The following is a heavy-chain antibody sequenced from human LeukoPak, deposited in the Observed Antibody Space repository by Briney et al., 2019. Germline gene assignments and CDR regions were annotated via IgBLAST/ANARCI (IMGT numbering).Heavy chain of an antibody. Sequence: SETLSLTCTVSGGSISSYYWSWIRQPAGKGLEWIGRIYTSGSTNYNPSLKSRVTMSVDTSKNQLSLKLSSVTAADTAVYYCARHGYSGYGALLYHHQYMDVWGKGTTVTVSS. CDR3: ARHGYSGYGALLYHHQYMDV. J-gene: IGHJ6*03. CDR1: GGSISSYY. CDR2: IYTSGST. V-gene: IGHV4-4*07. D-gene: IGHD5-12*01.